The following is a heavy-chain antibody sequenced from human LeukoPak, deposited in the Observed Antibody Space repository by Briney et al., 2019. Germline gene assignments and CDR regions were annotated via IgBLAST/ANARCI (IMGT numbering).Heavy chain of an antibody. CDR1: GFTFSSYS. J-gene: IGHJ4*02. CDR2: ISSSSYI. V-gene: IGHV3-21*01. Sequence: GGSLRLSCAASGFTFSSYSMNWVRQAPGKGLEWVSSISSSSYIYYADSVKGRFTISRDNAKNSLYPQMNSLRAEDTAVYYCARVSSGWEFDYWGQGTLVTVSS. CDR3: ARVSSGWEFDY. D-gene: IGHD6-19*01.